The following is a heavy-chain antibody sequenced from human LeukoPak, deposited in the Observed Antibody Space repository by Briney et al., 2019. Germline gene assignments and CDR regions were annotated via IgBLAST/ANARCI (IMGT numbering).Heavy chain of an antibody. Sequence: PSETLSLTCTVSGGSISSGSYYWSWIRQPAGKGLEWIGRIYTSGSTNYKSSLKSRVTISVDTSKNQFSLKLSSVTAADTAVYYCARVVVPYYYDSSGYYREVRYYFDYWGQGTLVTVSS. CDR2: IYTSGST. V-gene: IGHV4-61*02. CDR3: ARVVVPYYYDSSGYYREVRYYFDY. J-gene: IGHJ4*02. D-gene: IGHD3-22*01. CDR1: GGSISSGSYY.